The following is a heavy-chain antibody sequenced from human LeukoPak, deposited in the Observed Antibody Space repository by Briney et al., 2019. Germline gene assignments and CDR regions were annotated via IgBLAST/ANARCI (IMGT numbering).Heavy chain of an antibody. Sequence: PGRSLRLSCAASGFTFSSYGMHWVRQAPGKGLEGVAVISYDGSNKYYADSVKGRFTISRDNSKNTLYLQMNSLRAEDTAVYYCAKDGRSTIWGQGTMVTVSS. CDR3: AKDGRSTI. V-gene: IGHV3-30*18. D-gene: IGHD2-2*01. CDR2: ISYDGSNK. J-gene: IGHJ3*02. CDR1: GFTFSSYG.